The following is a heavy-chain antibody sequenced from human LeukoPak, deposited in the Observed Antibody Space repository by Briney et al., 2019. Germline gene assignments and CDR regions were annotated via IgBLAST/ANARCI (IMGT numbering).Heavy chain of an antibody. V-gene: IGHV3-23*01. CDR2: ISGSGGNT. Sequence: GGSLRLSCAASGLTFSSYVMSWVRQAPGKGLEWVSGISGSGGNTYYADSVKGRFTISRDNSKNTLYLQMNSLRAEDTAVYYCAKGGSRYCGGGSCQFDYWGQGTLVTVSS. J-gene: IGHJ4*02. CDR3: AKGGSRYCGGGSCQFDY. CDR1: GLTFSSYV. D-gene: IGHD2-15*01.